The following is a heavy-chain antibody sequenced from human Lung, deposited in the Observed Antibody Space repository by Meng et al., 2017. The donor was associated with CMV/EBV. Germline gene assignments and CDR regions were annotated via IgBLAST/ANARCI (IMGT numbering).Heavy chain of an antibody. J-gene: IGHJ5*02. D-gene: IGHD3-10*01. CDR3: ARASYGSGSPLGESWFDP. Sequence: QLPLRGSGPGLVKPSQTLSLTCTVSGGSISSGGYYWSWIRQHPGKGLEWIGYIHSSGSTYYNPSLRSRLTISVDTSKNQFSLKLSSVTAADTAVYYCARASYGSGSPLGESWFDPWGQGTLVTVSS. V-gene: IGHV4-31*03. CDR1: GGSISSGGYY. CDR2: IHSSGST.